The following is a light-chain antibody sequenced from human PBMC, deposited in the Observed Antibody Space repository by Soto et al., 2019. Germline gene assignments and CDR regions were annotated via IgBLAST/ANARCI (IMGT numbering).Light chain of an antibody. CDR2: GTS. CDR1: QYIFSDH. V-gene: IGKV3-20*01. J-gene: IGKJ2*01. CDR3: QQYDRPPYI. Sequence: EIVLTQSAGTLSLSPGERATLSCRASQYIFSDHLAWFQHKPGQAPRLFIYGTSSRAAGIPDRFSGSGSGTDFTLTISILEPEDSAVYYCQQYDRPPYIFGQGTKLEIK.